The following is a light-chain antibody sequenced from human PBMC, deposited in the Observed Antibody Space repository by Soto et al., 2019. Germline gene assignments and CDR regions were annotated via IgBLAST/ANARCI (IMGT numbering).Light chain of an antibody. Sequence: ETVLTQSPGTLSFSPGERATLSCRASQSVSSSSLAWYQQNPGQAPRLLIAGASSRATGIPDRFSGSGSGTDFTLTISRLEPEDFAVYYCQQYGSSSWTFGQGTKVEIK. V-gene: IGKV3-20*01. J-gene: IGKJ1*01. CDR3: QQYGSSSWT. CDR2: GAS. CDR1: QSVSSSS.